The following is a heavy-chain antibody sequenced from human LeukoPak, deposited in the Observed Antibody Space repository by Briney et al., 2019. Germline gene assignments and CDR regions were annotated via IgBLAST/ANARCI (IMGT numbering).Heavy chain of an antibody. D-gene: IGHD6-19*01. CDR3: AGIAVAGRGIY. Sequence: PGGSLRLSCAGSGLTFSSYAMSWVRQAPGKGLEWVSGISSSGDSTFYADSVKGRFTISRDNAKNSLYLQMNSLRAEDTAVYYCAGIAVAGRGIYWGQGTLVTVSS. CDR2: ISSSGDST. CDR1: GLTFSSYA. V-gene: IGHV3-23*01. J-gene: IGHJ4*02.